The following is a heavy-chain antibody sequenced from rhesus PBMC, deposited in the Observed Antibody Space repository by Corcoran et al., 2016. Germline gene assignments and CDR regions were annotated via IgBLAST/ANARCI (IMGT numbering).Heavy chain of an antibody. V-gene: IGHV4S11*01. CDR3: ARGYSNYDY. CDR1: GGSISSYY. D-gene: IGHD4-23*01. CDR2: IYGSGSSN. J-gene: IGHJ4*01. Sequence: QVQLQESGPVLVKPLETLSLTCAVSGGSISSYYWSWIRQPPGKGLEWIGYIYGSGSSNNYNPSLKRRVTLSGDTSKNQFSLKLSSVTATDTAVYYCARGYSNYDYWGQGVLVTVSS.